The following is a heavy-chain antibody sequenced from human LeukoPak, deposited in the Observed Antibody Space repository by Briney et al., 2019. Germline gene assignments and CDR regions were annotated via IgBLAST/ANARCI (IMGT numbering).Heavy chain of an antibody. D-gene: IGHD4-11*01. CDR1: GGSISSSNFY. CDR2: IYYSGST. CDR3: ARMNDYSNYEGLDY. V-gene: IGHV4-39*07. J-gene: IGHJ4*02. Sequence: SETLSLTCTVSGGSISSSNFYWGWIRQPPGKGLEWIGSIYYSGSTYYNPSLKSRVSISVDTSKNQFSLKLSSVTAADTAVYYCARMNDYSNYEGLDYWGQGTLVTVSS.